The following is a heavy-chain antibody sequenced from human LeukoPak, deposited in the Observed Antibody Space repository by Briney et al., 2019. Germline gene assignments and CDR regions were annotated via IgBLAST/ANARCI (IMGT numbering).Heavy chain of an antibody. J-gene: IGHJ4*02. CDR2: ISYDGSNK. Sequence: GGSLRLSCAASGFTFSSYAMHWVRQAPGKGLEWVAVISYDGSNKYYADSVKGRFTISRDNSKNTLYLQMNSLRAVDTAVYYCARGNDVVATSYFDYWGQGTLVTVSS. CDR1: GFTFSSYA. CDR3: ARGNDVVATSYFDY. V-gene: IGHV3-30*04. D-gene: IGHD5-12*01.